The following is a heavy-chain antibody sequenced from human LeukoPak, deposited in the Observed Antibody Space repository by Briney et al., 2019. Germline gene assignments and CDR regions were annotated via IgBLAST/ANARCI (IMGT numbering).Heavy chain of an antibody. CDR3: ARGYGGNSPYFDY. CDR1: GYSFSNYW. Sequence: GESLKISCKGSGYSFSNYWVGWVRQMPGKGLEWMGIIYPGDSDTRYSPSFQGQVTISADKSISTAYLQWSSLKASDTAMYYCARGYGGNSPYFDYWGQGTLVTVSS. CDR2: IYPGDSDT. D-gene: IGHD4-23*01. J-gene: IGHJ4*02. V-gene: IGHV5-51*01.